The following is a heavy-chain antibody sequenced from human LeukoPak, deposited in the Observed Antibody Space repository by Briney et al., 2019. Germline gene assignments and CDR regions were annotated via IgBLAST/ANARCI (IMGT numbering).Heavy chain of an antibody. Sequence: SEPLSLTCAVSGGSISSSNWWSWVRQPPGKGLEWIGEIYHSGSTNYNPSLKSRVTISVDKSKNQFSLKLSSVTAADTAVYYCARGALGYCSSTSCSAGDYYYYGMDVWGQGTTVTVSS. J-gene: IGHJ6*02. CDR1: GGSISSSNW. V-gene: IGHV4-4*02. CDR3: ARGALGYCSSTSCSAGDYYYYGMDV. CDR2: IYHSGST. D-gene: IGHD2-2*01.